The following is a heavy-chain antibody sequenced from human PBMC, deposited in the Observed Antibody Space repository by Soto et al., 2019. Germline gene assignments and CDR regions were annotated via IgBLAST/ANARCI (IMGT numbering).Heavy chain of an antibody. V-gene: IGHV4-30-2*01. CDR1: GGSISSGGYS. J-gene: IGHJ6*02. CDR2: IYHSGST. D-gene: IGHD1-1*01. CDR3: ARGGNDLIYYYYGMDV. Sequence: SETLSLTCAVSGGSISSGGYSWSWIRQPPGKGLEWIGYIYHSGSTYYNPSLKSRVTISVDRSKNQFSLKLSSVTAADTAVYYCARGGNDLIYYYYGMDVWGQGTTVTVSS.